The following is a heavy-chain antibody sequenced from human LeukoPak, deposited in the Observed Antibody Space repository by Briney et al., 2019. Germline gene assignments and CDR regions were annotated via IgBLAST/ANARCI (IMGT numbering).Heavy chain of an antibody. J-gene: IGHJ3*02. D-gene: IGHD5-18*01. Sequence: ASVKVSCKASGYTFTGYYMHWVRQAPGQGLEWMGWINPNSGGTNYAQKFQGWVTMTRDTSISTAYMELSRLRSDDTAVYYCAGEVKDTADDAFDIWGQGTMVTVSS. CDR1: GYTFTGYY. V-gene: IGHV1-2*04. CDR3: AGEVKDTADDAFDI. CDR2: INPNSGGT.